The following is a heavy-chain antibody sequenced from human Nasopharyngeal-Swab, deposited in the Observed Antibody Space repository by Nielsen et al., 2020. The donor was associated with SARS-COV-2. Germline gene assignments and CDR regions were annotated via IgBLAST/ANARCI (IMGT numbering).Heavy chain of an antibody. D-gene: IGHD3-10*01. CDR2: ISSNGGST. V-gene: IGHV3-64*04. J-gene: IGHJ6*03. Sequence: VRQAPGKGLEYVSAISSNGGSTYFADSVKGRFTISRDNSKDTLHLQMNSLRAEDTAVYYCAKSMVRGVIMKTGSYMDVWGKGTTVTVSS. CDR3: AKSMVRGVIMKTGSYMDV.